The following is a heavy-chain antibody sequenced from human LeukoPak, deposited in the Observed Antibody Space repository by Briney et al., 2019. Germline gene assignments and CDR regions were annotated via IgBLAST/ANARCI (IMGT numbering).Heavy chain of an antibody. CDR3: AREFTLSGGLGYCSGGSCYVRGFDY. D-gene: IGHD2-15*01. V-gene: IGHV4-39*07. J-gene: IGHJ4*02. CDR2: IYYIGST. Sequence: PSETLSLTCTVSGDSISSSSYYWGWIRQPPGKGLEWIGSIYYIGSTYYNPSLKSRVTISLDTSKNQFSLKLSSVTAADTAVYYCAREFTLSGGLGYCSGGSCYVRGFDYWGQGTLVTVSS. CDR1: GDSISSSSYY.